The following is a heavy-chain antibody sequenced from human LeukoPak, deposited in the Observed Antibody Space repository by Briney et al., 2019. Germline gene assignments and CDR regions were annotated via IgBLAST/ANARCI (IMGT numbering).Heavy chain of an antibody. CDR3: ARVSYYYDSSGLDY. D-gene: IGHD3-22*01. Sequence: ASVKVSCKASGYTFTGYYMHWVRQAPGQGLEWMGWINPNSGGTNYAQKFQGRVTMTTDTSTSTAYMELRSLRSDDTAVYYCARVSYYYDSSGLDYWGQGTLVTVSS. CDR1: GYTFTGYY. J-gene: IGHJ4*02. V-gene: IGHV1-2*02. CDR2: INPNSGGT.